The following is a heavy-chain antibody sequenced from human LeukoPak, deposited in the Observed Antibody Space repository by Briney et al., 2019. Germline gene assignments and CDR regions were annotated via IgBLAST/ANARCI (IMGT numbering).Heavy chain of an antibody. CDR2: INPSGGST. CDR1: GYTFTSYY. V-gene: IGHV1-46*01. D-gene: IGHD6-13*01. CDR3: ARGRLGSSGGY. J-gene: IGHJ4*02. Sequence: ASVKVSCKASGYTFTSYYMHWVRQAPGQGLEWMGIINPSGGSTSYAQKLQGRVTMTTDTSTSTAYMELRSLRSDDTAVYYCARGRLGSSGGYWGQGTLVTVSS.